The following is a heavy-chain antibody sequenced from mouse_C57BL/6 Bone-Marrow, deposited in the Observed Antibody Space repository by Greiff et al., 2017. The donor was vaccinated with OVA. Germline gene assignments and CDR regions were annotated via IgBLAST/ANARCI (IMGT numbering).Heavy chain of an antibody. V-gene: IGHV1-50*01. CDR3: ASAVFAY. J-gene: IGHJ3*01. CDR1: GYTFTSYW. Sequence: QVQLQQPGAELVKPGASVKPSCKASGYTFTSYWMQWVKQRPGQGLEWIGEIDPSDSYTNYNQKFKGKATLTVDTSSSTAYMQLNSLTSEDSAVYYCASAVFAYGGQGTLVTVSA. CDR2: IDPSDSYT.